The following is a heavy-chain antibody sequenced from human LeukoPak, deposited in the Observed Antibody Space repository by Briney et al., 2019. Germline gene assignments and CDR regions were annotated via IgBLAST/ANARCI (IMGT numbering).Heavy chain of an antibody. Sequence: GASVKVSCKAPGYTFTGYYMHWVRQAPGQGLEWMGWINPNSGGTNYAQKFQGRVTMTRDTSISTAYMELSRLRSDDTAVYYCARSSVAGFGPTNWFDPWGQGTLVTVSS. D-gene: IGHD6-19*01. V-gene: IGHV1-2*02. CDR3: ARSSVAGFGPTNWFDP. CDR1: GYTFTGYY. CDR2: INPNSGGT. J-gene: IGHJ5*02.